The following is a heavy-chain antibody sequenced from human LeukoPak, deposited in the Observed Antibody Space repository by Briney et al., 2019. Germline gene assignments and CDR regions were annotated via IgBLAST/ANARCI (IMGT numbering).Heavy chain of an antibody. D-gene: IGHD3-10*01. J-gene: IGHJ5*01. Sequence: SETLSLTCTVSGGSISSGNYYWSWIRQPAEKGLEWIGYIDASGSTKYNATLKSRVTMSVDTSKNQFSLKLSSVTAADTAVYHCARVTRWFGELGSWFDSWGQGTLVTASS. CDR2: IDASGST. V-gene: IGHV4-61*09. CDR3: ARVTRWFGELGSWFDS. CDR1: GGSISSGNYY.